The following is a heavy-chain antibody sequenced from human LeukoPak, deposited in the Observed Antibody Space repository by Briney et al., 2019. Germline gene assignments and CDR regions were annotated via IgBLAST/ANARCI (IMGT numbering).Heavy chain of an antibody. V-gene: IGHV3-33*01. CDR2: IWYVGSNK. CDR1: GFTFSSYG. J-gene: IGHJ4*02. Sequence: GRSLRLSCAASGFTFSSYGMHWVRQAPGKGLEWVAVIWYVGSNKYYADSVKGRFTISRDNSKNTLYLQMNSLRAEDTAVYYCARDSMGKGGSFDYWGQGTLVTVS. CDR3: ARDSMGKGGSFDY. D-gene: IGHD3-16*01.